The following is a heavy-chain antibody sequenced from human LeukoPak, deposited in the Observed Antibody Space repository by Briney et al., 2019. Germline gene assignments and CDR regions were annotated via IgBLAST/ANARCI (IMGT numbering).Heavy chain of an antibody. J-gene: IGHJ4*02. CDR2: IWYDGSNK. CDR1: GFTFSSYG. V-gene: IGHV3-33*01. D-gene: IGHD6-19*01. Sequence: LPGGSLRLSCAASGFTFSSYGMHWVRQAPGKGLEWVAVIWYDGSNKYYADSVKGRFTISRDNSKNTLYLQMNSLRAEDTAVYYCARDGASPASDSGWLGYYFDYWGQGTLVTVSS. CDR3: ARDGASPASDSGWLGYYFDY.